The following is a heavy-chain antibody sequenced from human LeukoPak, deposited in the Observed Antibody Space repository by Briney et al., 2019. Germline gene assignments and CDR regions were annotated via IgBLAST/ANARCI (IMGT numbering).Heavy chain of an antibody. CDR3: AKAPVTTCRGAFCYPFDY. Sequence: GGSLRLSCETPGFLFSGFGMHWVRQSPGKGLEWIAFVSYDGSKKYYGDSVKGRFTISRDSSKNTLFLQMNRLRPEDAAVYYYAKAPVTTCRGAFCYPFDYWGLGTLVTVSS. CDR1: GFLFSGFG. D-gene: IGHD2-15*01. CDR2: VSYDGSKK. J-gene: IGHJ4*02. V-gene: IGHV3-30*02.